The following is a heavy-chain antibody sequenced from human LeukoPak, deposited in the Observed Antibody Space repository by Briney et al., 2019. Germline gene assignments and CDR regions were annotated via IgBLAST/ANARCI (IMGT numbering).Heavy chain of an antibody. CDR1: GFTFSAYY. CDR2: IHQDGSDF. J-gene: IGHJ4*02. V-gene: IGHV3-7*01. D-gene: IGHD3-22*01. CDR3: ARYDYDGSGYYFDN. Sequence: GGSLRLSCAASGFTFSAYYMSWVRQAPGKGLEWVANIHQDGSDFYYVDSVKGRFTISRDNAKNSLYLQMNSLRAEDTAVYYCARYDYDGSGYYFDNWGQGTLVSVSS.